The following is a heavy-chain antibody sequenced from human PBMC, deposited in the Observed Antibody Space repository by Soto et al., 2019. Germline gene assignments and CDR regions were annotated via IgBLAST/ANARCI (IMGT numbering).Heavy chain of an antibody. Sequence: SLRLSCEASGFTFSDYYMNWVRQAPGKGAEWLGFIRSQAYGGTADYAASVEGRFTISRDDSTSIAYLQMNNLKTEHTAVYYCTKNHDHGPDWAQGTLVTVSS. V-gene: IGHV3-49*04. CDR3: TKNHDHGPD. D-gene: IGHD1-1*01. J-gene: IGHJ4*02. CDR2: IRSQAYGGTA. CDR1: GFTFSDYY.